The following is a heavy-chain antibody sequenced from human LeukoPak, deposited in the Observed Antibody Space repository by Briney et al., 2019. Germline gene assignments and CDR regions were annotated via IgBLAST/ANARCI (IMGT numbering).Heavy chain of an antibody. CDR2: IIPILGIA. V-gene: IGHV1-69*04. D-gene: IGHD3-22*01. Sequence: EASVKVSCKASGGTFSSYAISWVRQAPGQGLEWMGRIIPILGIANYAQKFQGRVTTTADKSTSTAYMELSSLRSEDTAVYYCANTMIVSSGVDVWGQGTLVTVSS. CDR3: ANTMIVSSGVDV. J-gene: IGHJ4*02. CDR1: GGTFSSYA.